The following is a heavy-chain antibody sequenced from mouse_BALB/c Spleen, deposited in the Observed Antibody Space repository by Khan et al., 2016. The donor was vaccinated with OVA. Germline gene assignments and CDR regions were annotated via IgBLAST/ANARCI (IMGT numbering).Heavy chain of an antibody. CDR1: GFSLSRYN. Sequence: VQLQESGPGLVTPSQSLSITCTVSGFSLSRYNIHWVRQPPGKGLEWLGMIWGGGGTDYNSTLKSRLTISKDNSKSQVFLKMNSLQTDDTAMYLCARAYDRYDGYNAMDYWGQGTSVTVSS. D-gene: IGHD2-14*01. V-gene: IGHV2-6-4*01. J-gene: IGHJ4*01. CDR3: ARAYDRYDGYNAMDY. CDR2: IWGGGGT.